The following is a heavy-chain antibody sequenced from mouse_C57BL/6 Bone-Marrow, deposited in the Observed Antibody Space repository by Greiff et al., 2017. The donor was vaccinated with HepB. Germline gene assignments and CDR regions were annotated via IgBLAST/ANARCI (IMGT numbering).Heavy chain of an antibody. CDR1: GFSFNTYA. V-gene: IGHV10-1*01. CDR3: VRHGYYGSSFDY. Sequence: EVQLVESGGGLVQPKGSLKLSCAASGFSFNTYAMNWVRQAPGKGLEWVARIRSKSNNYATYYADSVKDRFTISRDDSESMLYLQMNNLKTEDTAMYYCVRHGYYGSSFDYWGQGTTLTVSS. CDR2: IRSKSNNYAT. J-gene: IGHJ2*01. D-gene: IGHD1-1*01.